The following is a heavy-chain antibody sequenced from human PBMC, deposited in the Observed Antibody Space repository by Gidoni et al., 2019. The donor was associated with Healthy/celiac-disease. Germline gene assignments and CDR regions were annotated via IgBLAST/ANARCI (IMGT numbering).Heavy chain of an antibody. J-gene: IGHJ4*02. CDR2: IRGKANGYAT. CDR3: TRQSLGYCSSTSCSGFGY. D-gene: IGHD2-2*01. CDR1: GSTCIGSA. Sequence: EVQPVVSGGGLLQPGGALKLSCAASGSTCIGSAMHWVRQASGKGLEWVGRIRGKANGYATAYAASVKSRFTISRDDSKNTAYLQMNSLKTEDTAVYYCTRQSLGYCSSTSCSGFGYWGQGTLVTVSS. V-gene: IGHV3-73*01.